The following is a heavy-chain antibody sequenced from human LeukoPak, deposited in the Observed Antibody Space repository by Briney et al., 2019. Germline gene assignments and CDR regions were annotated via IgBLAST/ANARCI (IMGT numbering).Heavy chain of an antibody. CDR3: ARVFSADYYDNRGAFDY. CDR1: GGTFSSYA. CDR2: IVPIFGSA. Sequence: GASVKVSCKASGGTFSSYAISWVRQAPGQGLEWMGGIVPIFGSANYAQKFQGRVTITADESTTTAYMELTGLRSEDTAVYYCARVFSADYYDNRGAFDYWGQGTLVSVSS. V-gene: IGHV1-69*13. J-gene: IGHJ4*02. D-gene: IGHD3-22*01.